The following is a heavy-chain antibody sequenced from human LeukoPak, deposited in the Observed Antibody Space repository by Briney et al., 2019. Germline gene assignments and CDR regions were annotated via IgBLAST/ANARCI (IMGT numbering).Heavy chain of an antibody. CDR3: ARFHYSVDY. CDR1: GGSISSYY. J-gene: IGHJ4*02. D-gene: IGHD2-15*01. CDR2: IYYSGST. V-gene: IGHV4-59*01. Sequence: KPSETLSLTCTVSGGSISSYYWSWIRQPPGKGLEWIGYIYYSGSTNYNPSLKSRATISVDTSKNQFSLKLSSVTAADTAVYYCARFHYSVDYWGQGTLVTVSS.